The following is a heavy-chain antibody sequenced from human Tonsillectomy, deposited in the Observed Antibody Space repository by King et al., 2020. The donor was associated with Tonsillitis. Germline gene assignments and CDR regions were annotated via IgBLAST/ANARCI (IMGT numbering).Heavy chain of an antibody. CDR2: ISYDGSQK. CDR3: ARGVGIVGSQYGWYVGL. J-gene: IGHJ2*01. Sequence: VQLVESGGGVVQPGRSLRLSCAGSALIHTMHWVRQAPGKGLEWVAAISYDGSQKLYADSVKGRFTISRDNSKNTLFLQLNTLRPEDTSVYHCARGVGIVGSQYGWYVGLWGRGTLSLSPQ. D-gene: IGHD1-26*01. V-gene: IGHV3-30*04. CDR1: ALIHT.